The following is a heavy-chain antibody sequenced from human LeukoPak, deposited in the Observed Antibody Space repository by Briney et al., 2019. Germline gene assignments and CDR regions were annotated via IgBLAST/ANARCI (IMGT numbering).Heavy chain of an antibody. CDR1: GFTFSDYY. V-gene: IGHV3-11*01. Sequence: KTGGSLILSCAASGFTFSDYYMSWIRQAPGKGLEWVSYISSSGSTIYYADSVKGRFTISRDNAKNSLYLQMNSLRAEDTAVYYCARDLVAVAGRDYWGQGTLVTVSS. CDR3: ARDLVAVAGRDY. J-gene: IGHJ4*02. CDR2: ISSSGSTI. D-gene: IGHD6-19*01.